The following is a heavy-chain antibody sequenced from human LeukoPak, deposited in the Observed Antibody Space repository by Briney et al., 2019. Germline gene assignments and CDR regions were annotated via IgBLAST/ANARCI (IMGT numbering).Heavy chain of an antibody. V-gene: IGHV3-7*01. CDR1: GFTFSSYW. CDR3: YYYYMDV. D-gene: IGHD2-15*01. Sequence: GGSLRLSCAASGFTFSSYWMSWVRQAPGKGLEWVGKIKQDGSEKYFVDSVKGRFTISRDNAKNSLYCARDSGSQLGGSLYYHYYYYMDVWGKGTTVTVSS. CDR2: IKQDGSEK. J-gene: IGHJ6*03.